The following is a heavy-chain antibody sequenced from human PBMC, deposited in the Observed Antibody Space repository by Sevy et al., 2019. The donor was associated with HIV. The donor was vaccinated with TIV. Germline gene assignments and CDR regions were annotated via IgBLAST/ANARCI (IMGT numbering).Heavy chain of an antibody. V-gene: IGHV3-7*04. D-gene: IGHD3-22*01. CDR1: GFTFSSYW. CDR2: IKPDGSGK. J-gene: IGHJ3*02. Sequence: GGSLRLSCAASGFTFSSYWMSWVRQAPGKGLEWVANIKPDGSGKFYVDSVKGRFTISRDNAKFSLYLQMNSLRAEDTAVYYCARGDYYDSSGFHDAFDIWGQGTMVTVSS. CDR3: ARGDYYDSSGFHDAFDI.